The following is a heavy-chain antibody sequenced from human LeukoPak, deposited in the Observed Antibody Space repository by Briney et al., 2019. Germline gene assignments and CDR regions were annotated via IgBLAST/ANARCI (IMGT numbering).Heavy chain of an antibody. CDR2: VNLKSGYT. CDR3: ARVDGSPDY. Sequence: ASVTVSCMASGYTFTRFDINWVRQAPGQGLEWMGWVNLKSGYTGYAQEFQGRVTITRDTSINTAYMEISSLRSEDTAVYYCARVDGSPDYWGQGTLVTVSS. CDR1: GYTFTRFD. V-gene: IGHV1-8*03. J-gene: IGHJ4*02. D-gene: IGHD2-15*01.